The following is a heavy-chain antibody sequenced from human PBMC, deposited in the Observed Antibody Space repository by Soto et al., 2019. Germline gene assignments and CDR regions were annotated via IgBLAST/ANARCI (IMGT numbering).Heavy chain of an antibody. CDR1: GGSFSGYY. Sequence: SETLSLTCAVYGGSFSGYYWSWIRQPPGKGLEWIGEINHSGSTNYNPSLKSRVTISVDTSKDQFSLKLSSVTAADTAVYYCARTTVTKCIDYWGQGTLVTVYS. D-gene: IGHD4-17*01. CDR3: ARTTVTKCIDY. J-gene: IGHJ4*02. V-gene: IGHV4-34*01. CDR2: INHSGST.